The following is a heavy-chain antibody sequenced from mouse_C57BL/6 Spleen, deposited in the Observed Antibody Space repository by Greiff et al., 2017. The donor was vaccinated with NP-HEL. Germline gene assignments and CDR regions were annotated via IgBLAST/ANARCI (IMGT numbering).Heavy chain of an antibody. Sequence: QVQLKESGAELVKPGASVKISCKASGYAFSSYWMNWVKQRPGKGLEWIGQIYPGDGDTNYNGKFKGKATLTADKSSSTAYMQLSSLTSEDSAVYFCARAPASYAMDYWGQGTSVTVSS. D-gene: IGHD6-1*01. CDR2: IYPGDGDT. CDR1: GYAFSSYW. CDR3: ARAPASYAMDY. J-gene: IGHJ4*01. V-gene: IGHV1-80*01.